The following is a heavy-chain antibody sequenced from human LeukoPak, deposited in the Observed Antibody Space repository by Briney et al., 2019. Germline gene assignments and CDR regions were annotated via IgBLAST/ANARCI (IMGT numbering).Heavy chain of an antibody. V-gene: IGHV3-74*01. Sequence: QPGGSLRLSCAASGFTFSTYSMHWVRQAPGKGLVWVSYIKPDGSDTTYADSVKGRFTISRDNAKNTLYLQMNSLRAEDTAVYYCARDKDWLLYDYWGQGTLVTVSS. D-gene: IGHD3/OR15-3a*01. CDR1: GFTFSTYS. CDR2: IKPDGSDT. CDR3: ARDKDWLLYDY. J-gene: IGHJ4*02.